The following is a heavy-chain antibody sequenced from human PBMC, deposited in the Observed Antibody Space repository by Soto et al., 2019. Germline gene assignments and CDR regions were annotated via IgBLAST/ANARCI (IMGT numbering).Heavy chain of an antibody. J-gene: IGHJ4*02. Sequence: EVQLVESGGDLVKPGGSLRLSCAASGFTFSSYSMNWVRQAPGKGLEWVSSISSSSSYIYYADSVKGRFTISRDNAKNSLYLQMNSLRAEDMAVYYCTRDGVEDSSGYYCPFDYWGQGTLVTVSS. CDR1: GFTFSSYS. V-gene: IGHV3-21*01. D-gene: IGHD3-22*01. CDR3: TRDGVEDSSGYYCPFDY. CDR2: ISSSSSYI.